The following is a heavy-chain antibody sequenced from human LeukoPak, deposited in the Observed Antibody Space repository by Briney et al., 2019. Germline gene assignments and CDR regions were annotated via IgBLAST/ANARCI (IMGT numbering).Heavy chain of an antibody. D-gene: IGHD3-3*01. CDR1: GVSITSDTYC. V-gene: IGHV4-30-2*01. CDR3: ARTRDFWSGYFDY. J-gene: IGHJ4*02. CDR2: ILHSGST. Sequence: SETLSLTCVVSGVSITSDTYCWSWIRQPPGKGLEWIGYILHSGSTYFNPSLKSRVTISIDTSKSQFSLKLSSETAADTAVYYCARTRDFWSGYFDYWGQGTLVTVSS.